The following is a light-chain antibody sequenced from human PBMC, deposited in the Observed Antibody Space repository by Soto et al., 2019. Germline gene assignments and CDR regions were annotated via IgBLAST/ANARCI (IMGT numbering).Light chain of an antibody. V-gene: IGLV2-14*01. J-gene: IGLJ2*01. Sequence: QPASVSGSPGQSITISCAGTSSDVGAYNYVSWYQQHPVKAPKLIIYDVSSRPSGISNRFSGSKSGNTASLTISGVQAEDEADYYCSSYASSDTVIFGGGTKLTVL. CDR2: DVS. CDR3: SSYASSDTVI. CDR1: SSDVGAYNY.